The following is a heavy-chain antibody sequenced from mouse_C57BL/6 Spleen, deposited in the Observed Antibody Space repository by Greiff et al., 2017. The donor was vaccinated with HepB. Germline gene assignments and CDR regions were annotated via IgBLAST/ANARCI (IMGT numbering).Heavy chain of an antibody. V-gene: IGHV1-69*01. D-gene: IGHD3-2*02. J-gene: IGHJ3*01. CDR3: ARGGSGYVNWFAY. CDR1: GYTFTSYW. CDR2: IDPSDSYT. Sequence: VQLQQPGAELVMPGASVKLSCKASGYTFTSYWMHWVKQRPGQGLEWIGEIDPSDSYTNYNQKFKGKSTLTVDKSSSTAYMQLSSLTSEDSAVYYCARGGSGYVNWFAYWGQGTLVTVSA.